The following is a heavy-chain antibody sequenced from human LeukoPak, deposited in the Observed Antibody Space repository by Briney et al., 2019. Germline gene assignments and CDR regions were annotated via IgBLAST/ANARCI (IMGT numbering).Heavy chain of an antibody. CDR1: GFTFDDYA. CDR3: AKDVSSVTGGWPDY. J-gene: IGHJ4*02. D-gene: IGHD6-19*01. CDR2: ISWNSGSI. V-gene: IGHV3-9*01. Sequence: PGGSLRLSCAASGFTFDDYAMHWVRQAPGKGLEWVSGISWNSGSIGYADSVKGRFTISRDNAKNSLYLQMNSLRAEDTALYYCAKDVSSVTGGWPDYWGQGTLVTVSS.